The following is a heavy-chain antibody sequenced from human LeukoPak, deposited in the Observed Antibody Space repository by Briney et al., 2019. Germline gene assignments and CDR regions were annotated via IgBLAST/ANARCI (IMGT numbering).Heavy chain of an antibody. CDR3: ASWGEGALDN. V-gene: IGHV3-48*01. J-gene: IGHJ4*02. Sequence: GGSLRLSCAASGFAFSSYSMNWVRQAPGKGLEWISYISTSTTTIYYANSVKGRFTISRDNAKKSLYLQMNSLRVEDTGVYYCASWGEGALDNWGQGTLVTVSS. CDR1: GFAFSSYS. D-gene: IGHD1-26*01. CDR2: ISTSTTTI.